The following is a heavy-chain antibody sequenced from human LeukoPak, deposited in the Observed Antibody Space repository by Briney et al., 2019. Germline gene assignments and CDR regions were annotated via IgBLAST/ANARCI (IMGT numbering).Heavy chain of an antibody. J-gene: IGHJ4*02. CDR3: ASGAGGSNINY. V-gene: IGHV3-7*01. Sequence: PGGSLRLSCAASGFTFSSYWMSWVRQAPGKGLEWVANIKQDGSEKYYVDSVKGRFTISRDNAKNSLYLQMNSLRAEDTAVYYCASGAGGSNINYWGQETLVTVSS. D-gene: IGHD1-26*01. CDR2: IKQDGSEK. CDR1: GFTFSSYW.